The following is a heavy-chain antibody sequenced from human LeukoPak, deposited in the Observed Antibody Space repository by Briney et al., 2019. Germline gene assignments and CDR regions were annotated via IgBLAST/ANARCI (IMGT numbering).Heavy chain of an antibody. D-gene: IGHD5-18*01. CDR2: IYYSGST. J-gene: IGHJ4*02. CDR1: GGSIISYY. Sequence: SETLSLTFTVSGGSIISYYWSWIRQPPGKGLEWIGYIYYSGSTNYNPSLKSRVTISVDTSKNQFSLKLSSVTAADTAVYYCASVRGYSYSFDDLVQGTLVTVSS. V-gene: IGHV4-59*01. CDR3: ASVRGYSYSFDD.